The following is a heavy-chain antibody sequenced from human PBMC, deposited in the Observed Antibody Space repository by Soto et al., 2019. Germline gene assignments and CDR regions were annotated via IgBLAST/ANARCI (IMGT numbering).Heavy chain of an antibody. D-gene: IGHD3-3*01. Sequence: HPGGSLSLSCAASGFTFGNYWMHWVRQAPGKGLEWVSAISCSGGSTYYADSVKGRFTISRDNSKNTLYLQMNSLRAEDTAVYYCAKDGYYDFWSGYYMAYWGQGTLVTVSS. J-gene: IGHJ4*02. V-gene: IGHV3-23*01. CDR3: AKDGYYDFWSGYYMAY. CDR2: ISCSGGST. CDR1: GFTFGNYW.